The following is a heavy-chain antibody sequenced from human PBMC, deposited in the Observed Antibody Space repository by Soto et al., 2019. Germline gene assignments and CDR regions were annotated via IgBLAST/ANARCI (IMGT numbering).Heavy chain of an antibody. D-gene: IGHD4-17*01. Sequence: ASVTVSCKASVYTFTSYYMHWVRQAPGQGLEWMGIINPSGGSTSYAQEFQGRVTMTRDTSTSTVYMELSSLRSEDTAVYYCARGRDYGDYWPGDWYFDLWGRGTLVTVSS. V-gene: IGHV1-46*03. J-gene: IGHJ2*01. CDR1: VYTFTSYY. CDR3: ARGRDYGDYWPGDWYFDL. CDR2: INPSGGST.